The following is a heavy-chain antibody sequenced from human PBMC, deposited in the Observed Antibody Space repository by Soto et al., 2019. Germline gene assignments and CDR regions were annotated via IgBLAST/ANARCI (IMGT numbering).Heavy chain of an antibody. Sequence: QVQLVESGGGVVQPGTSLTLSCAASGFTFSNYAMHWVRQAPGKGLEWVAAMSFDGTRYYADSVKGRSTISRDSARNTVFLQTNGLRVDDTALYYCTRGRPLPSMNTADEPLEIWGQGTMVTVSS. CDR1: GFTFSNYA. V-gene: IGHV3-30*03. CDR3: TRGRPLPSMNTADEPLEI. J-gene: IGHJ3*02. CDR2: MSFDGTR.